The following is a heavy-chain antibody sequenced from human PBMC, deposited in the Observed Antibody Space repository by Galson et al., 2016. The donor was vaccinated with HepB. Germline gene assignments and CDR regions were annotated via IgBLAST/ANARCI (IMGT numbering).Heavy chain of an antibody. CDR2: IQSKTDGGTT. Sequence: SLRLSCAASGFSFNDAWMCWVRQAPGKGLEWVGRIQSKTDGGTTDYAAPVKGRFTLSRDDAKNTLYLQMNSLKTEDTSIYYCSTDFYGAYDAFNIWGQGTMVIVSS. CDR1: GFSFNDAW. CDR3: STDFYGAYDAFNI. D-gene: IGHD4-17*01. J-gene: IGHJ3*02. V-gene: IGHV3-15*01.